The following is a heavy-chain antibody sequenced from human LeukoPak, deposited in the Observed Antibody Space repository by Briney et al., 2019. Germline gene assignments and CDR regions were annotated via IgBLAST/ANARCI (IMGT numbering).Heavy chain of an antibody. Sequence: PGGSLRLSCAASGFTFSSYWMHWVRQAPGKGLVWVSRINSDGSSTSYADSVKGRFTISRDNAKNTLYLQMNSLRAEDTAMYYCAREGDYNWNYFDYWGQGTLVTVSS. CDR1: GFTFSSYW. V-gene: IGHV3-74*01. CDR3: AREGDYNWNYFDY. J-gene: IGHJ4*02. CDR2: INSDGSST. D-gene: IGHD1-20*01.